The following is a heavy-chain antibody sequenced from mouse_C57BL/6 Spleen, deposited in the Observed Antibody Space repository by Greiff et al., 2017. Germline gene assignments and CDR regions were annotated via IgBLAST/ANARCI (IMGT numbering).Heavy chain of an antibody. Sequence: QLKQPGAELVKPGASVKLSCKASGYTFTSYWMHWVKQRPGQGLEWIGMIHPNSGSTNYNEKFKSKATLTVDKSSSTAYMQLSSLTSQDSAVYYCGSNWYYFDYWGQGTTLTVSS. V-gene: IGHV1-64*01. J-gene: IGHJ2*01. CDR1: GYTFTSYW. D-gene: IGHD4-1*01. CDR3: GSNWYYFDY. CDR2: IHPNSGST.